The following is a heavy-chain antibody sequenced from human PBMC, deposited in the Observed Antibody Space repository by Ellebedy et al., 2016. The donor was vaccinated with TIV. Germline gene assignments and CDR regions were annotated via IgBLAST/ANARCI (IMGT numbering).Heavy chain of an antibody. V-gene: IGHV4-34*01. J-gene: IGHJ4*02. CDR1: GGSFSGYY. Sequence: MPSETLSLTCAVSGGSFSGYYWSWIRQPPGKGLEWIGEINHSGSTNYNPSLKSRVTISVDTSKNQFSLKLSSVTAADTAVYCCARGPFSYDLPTPDYWGQGTLVTVSS. D-gene: IGHD1-1*01. CDR3: ARGPFSYDLPTPDY. CDR2: INHSGST.